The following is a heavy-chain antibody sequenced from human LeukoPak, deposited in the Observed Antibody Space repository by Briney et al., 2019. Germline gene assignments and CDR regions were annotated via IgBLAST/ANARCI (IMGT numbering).Heavy chain of an antibody. CDR3: AREVAVAGAFDY. CDR1: GGTFSSYA. CDR2: IIPIFGTA. V-gene: IGHV1-69*05. Sequence: SVKVSCKASGGTFSSYAISWVRQAPGQGLEWMGGIIPIFGTANYAQKFQGRVTITTDESTSTAYMELSSLRSEDTAVYYCAREVAVAGAFDYWGQGTLVTVSS. D-gene: IGHD6-19*01. J-gene: IGHJ4*02.